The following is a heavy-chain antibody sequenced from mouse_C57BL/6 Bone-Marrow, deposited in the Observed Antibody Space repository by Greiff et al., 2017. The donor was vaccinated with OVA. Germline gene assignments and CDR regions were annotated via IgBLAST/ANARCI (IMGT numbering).Heavy chain of an antibody. V-gene: IGHV1-42*01. CDR2: INPSNGGT. J-gene: IGHJ3*01. CDR1: GYSFTGYY. Sequence: VQLKESGPELVKPGASVKISCKASGYSFTGYYMNWVKQSPEKSLEWIGEINPSNGGTTYNQKFKAKATLTVDKSSSTAYMQLKSLTSEDSAVYYCARSRAYWGQGTLVTVSA. CDR3: ARSRAY.